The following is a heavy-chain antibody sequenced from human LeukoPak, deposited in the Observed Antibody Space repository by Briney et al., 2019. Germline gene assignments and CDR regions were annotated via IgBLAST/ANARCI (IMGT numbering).Heavy chain of an antibody. CDR3: AKDFEGGIDY. CDR1: GFTFSGYG. D-gene: IGHD3-9*01. Sequence: GGSLRLSCAASGFTFSGYGMHWVRQAPGKGLEWVAVISYDGSNKYYADSVKGRFTISRDNSKNTLYLQMNSLRAEDTAVYYCAKDFEGGIDYWGQGTLVTVSS. J-gene: IGHJ4*02. CDR2: ISYDGSNK. V-gene: IGHV3-30*18.